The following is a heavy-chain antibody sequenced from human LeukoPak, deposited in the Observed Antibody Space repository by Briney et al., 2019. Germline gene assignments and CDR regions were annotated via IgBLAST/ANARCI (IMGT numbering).Heavy chain of an antibody. D-gene: IGHD3-22*01. CDR3: ARVLGWYHYDSSGQGAFDI. J-gene: IGHJ3*02. Sequence: GASVKVSCKASGGTFSSYAISWVRQAPGQGLEWMGGIIPIFGTANYAQKFQGRVTITADKSTSTAYMELSSLRSEDTAVYYCARVLGWYHYDSSGQGAFDIWGQGTMVTVSS. V-gene: IGHV1-69*06. CDR2: IIPIFGTA. CDR1: GGTFSSYA.